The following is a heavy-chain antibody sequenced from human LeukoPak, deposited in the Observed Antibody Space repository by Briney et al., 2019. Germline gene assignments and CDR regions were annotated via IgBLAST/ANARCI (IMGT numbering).Heavy chain of an antibody. CDR1: GYSISSGYY. V-gene: IGHV4-38-2*02. CDR3: ARNKWLAYDY. CDR2: IYHSGST. J-gene: IGHJ4*02. D-gene: IGHD6-19*01. Sequence: SETLSLTCTVSGYSISSGYYWGWIRQPPGKGLEWIGSIYHSGSTYYNPSLKSRVTISVDTSKNQFSLKLSSVTAADTAVYYCARNKWLAYDYWGQGTLVTVSS.